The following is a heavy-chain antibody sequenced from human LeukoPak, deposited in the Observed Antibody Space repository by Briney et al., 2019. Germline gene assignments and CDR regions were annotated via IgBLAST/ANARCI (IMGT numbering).Heavy chain of an antibody. CDR1: GFTFSSYA. D-gene: IGHD2-15*01. Sequence: PGGSLRLSCAASGFTFSSYAMSWVRQAPGKGLEWGSAISGSGGSTYYADSVKGRFTISRDNSKNTLYLQMNSLRAEDTAVYYCAKDKGDIVVVVAATFDYWGQGTLVTVSS. V-gene: IGHV3-23*01. CDR3: AKDKGDIVVVVAATFDY. CDR2: ISGSGGST. J-gene: IGHJ4*02.